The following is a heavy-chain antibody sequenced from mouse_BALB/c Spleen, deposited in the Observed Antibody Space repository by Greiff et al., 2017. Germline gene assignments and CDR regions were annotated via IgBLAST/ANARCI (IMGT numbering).Heavy chain of an antibody. J-gene: IGHJ4*01. CDR1: GDSITSGY. CDR3: ARSSLLRYAMDY. Sequence: EVMLVESGPSLVKPSQTLSLTCSVTGDSITSGYWNWIRKFPGNKLEYMGYISYSGSTYYNPSLKSRISITRDTSKNQYYLQLNSVTTEDTATYYCARSSLLRYAMDYWGQGTSVTVSS. V-gene: IGHV3-8*02. D-gene: IGHD1-2*01. CDR2: ISYSGST.